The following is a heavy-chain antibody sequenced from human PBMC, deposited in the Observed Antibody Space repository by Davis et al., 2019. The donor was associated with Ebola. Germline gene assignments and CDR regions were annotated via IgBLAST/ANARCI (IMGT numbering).Heavy chain of an antibody. D-gene: IGHD1-26*01. J-gene: IGHJ3*02. CDR3: ARTSIVGTTTTASDI. CDR1: GYTFRHSA. V-gene: IGHV1-18*01. CDR2: ISAYNGNT. Sequence: SVKVSCRASGYTFRHSAISWVRQAPGQGLEWMGWISAYNGNTNYAQILQGRVTMTTDTSTGTAYMELRSLRSDDTAVYFCARTSIVGTTTTASDIWGQGTKVTVSS.